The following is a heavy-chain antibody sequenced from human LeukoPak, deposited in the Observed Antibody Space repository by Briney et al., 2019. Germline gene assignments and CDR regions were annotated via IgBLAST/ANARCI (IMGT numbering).Heavy chain of an antibody. D-gene: IGHD2-8*01. CDR3: ARLAFCTNAVCFSNYYYSMDV. J-gene: IGHJ6*03. CDR1: GYSFTSYW. V-gene: IGHV5-51*01. Sequence: GESLKISCKGSGYSFTSYWIGWVRQLPGKGLEWMGIIYPDDSDTKYSPSFQGQVTISADKSISTAYLQWSSLKASDTAMYYCARLAFCTNAVCFSNYYYSMDVWGRGTTVTVSS. CDR2: IYPDDSDT.